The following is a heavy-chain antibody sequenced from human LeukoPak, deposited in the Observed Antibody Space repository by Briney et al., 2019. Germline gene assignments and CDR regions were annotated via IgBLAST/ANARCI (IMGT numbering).Heavy chain of an antibody. J-gene: IGHJ4*02. CDR3: AADLPYSNYGPLDF. CDR2: IVIGSGNT. CDR1: GFSFTTSA. Sequence: GTSVKVSCKASGFSFTTSAVQWVRPARGQRLEWIGWIVIGSGNTNYAQKFQERVTITRDMSSSTAYLEVSSLSSEDTAVYFCAADLPYSNYGPLDFWGQGTLVTVSS. V-gene: IGHV1-58*01. D-gene: IGHD4-11*01.